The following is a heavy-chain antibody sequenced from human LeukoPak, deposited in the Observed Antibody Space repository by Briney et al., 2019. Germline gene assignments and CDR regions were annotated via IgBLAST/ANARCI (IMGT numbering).Heavy chain of an antibody. J-gene: IGHJ4*02. CDR3: ANHPKGRWLQPG. D-gene: IGHD5-24*01. V-gene: IGHV4-39*07. CDR2: IFYSGTT. Sequence: PSETLSLTCTVSGGSIIDSSCYWAWIRQPPEKGLEWIGSIFYSGTTYYNSSLKSRVIMSVDTSKNQFFLRLTSVTAADTAVYYCANHPKGRWLQPGWGQGTLVTVSS. CDR1: GGSIIDSSCY.